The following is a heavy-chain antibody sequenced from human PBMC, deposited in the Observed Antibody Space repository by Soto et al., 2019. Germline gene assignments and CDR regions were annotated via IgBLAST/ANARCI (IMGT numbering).Heavy chain of an antibody. J-gene: IGHJ5*02. CDR2: ISYDGSNK. V-gene: IGHV3-30-3*01. CDR1: GFTFSSYA. D-gene: IGHD6-19*01. CDR3: ARDIAVAGEHNWFEP. Sequence: QVQLVESGGGVVQPGRSLRLSCAASGFTFSSYAMHWVRQAPGKGLEWVAVISYDGSNKYYADSVKGRFTISRDNSKNTLYLQMNSLRAEDTDVYYCARDIAVAGEHNWFEPCGQGPLVNVS.